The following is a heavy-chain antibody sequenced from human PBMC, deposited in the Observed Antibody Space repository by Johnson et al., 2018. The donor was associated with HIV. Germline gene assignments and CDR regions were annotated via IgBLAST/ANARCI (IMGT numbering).Heavy chain of an antibody. CDR3: AKDQLSEHLVLRSAFDI. V-gene: IGHV3-23*04. D-gene: IGHD6-6*01. CDR1: GFKYAA. Sequence: VQLVESGGGLVQPGGSLRVSCAASGFKYAASGLAFSNYAVKWVSHTPGGDGGTSFADSVRGRYIISRDNSKNTLYLQMNSLRAEDTAVYYCAKDQLSEHLVLRSAFDIWGQGTMVTVSS. J-gene: IGHJ3*02. CDR2: TPGGDGGT.